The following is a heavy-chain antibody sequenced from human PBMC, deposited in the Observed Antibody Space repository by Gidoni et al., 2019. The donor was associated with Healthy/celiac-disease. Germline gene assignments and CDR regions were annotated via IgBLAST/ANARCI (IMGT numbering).Heavy chain of an antibody. CDR2: INHSGST. CDR1: GGSFSGYY. J-gene: IGHJ4*02. CDR3: ARARDDSSGYYYVNFDY. Sequence: QVQLQQWGAGLLKPSETLSLTCAVYGGSFSGYYWSWIRQPPGKGLEWIGEINHSGSTNYNPSLKSRVTISVDTSKNQFSLKLSSVTAADTAVYYCARARDDSSGYYYVNFDYWGQGTLVTVSS. D-gene: IGHD3-22*01. V-gene: IGHV4-34*01.